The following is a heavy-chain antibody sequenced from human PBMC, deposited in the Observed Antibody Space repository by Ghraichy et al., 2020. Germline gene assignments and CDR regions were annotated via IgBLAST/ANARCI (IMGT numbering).Heavy chain of an antibody. V-gene: IGHV5-51*01. Sequence: GESLNISCKGSGYSFTSYWIGWVRQMPGKGLEWMGIIYPGDSDTRYSPSFQGQVTISADKSISTAYLQWSSLKASDTAMYYCARGLGYCSGGSCYADWGDVWGQGTTVTVSS. CDR3: ARGLGYCSGGSCYADWGDV. CDR2: IYPGDSDT. D-gene: IGHD2-15*01. J-gene: IGHJ6*02. CDR1: GYSFTSYW.